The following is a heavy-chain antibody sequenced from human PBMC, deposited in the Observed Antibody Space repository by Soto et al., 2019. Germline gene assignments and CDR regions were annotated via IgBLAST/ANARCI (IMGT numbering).Heavy chain of an antibody. CDR1: GYTFTAHC. CDR3: AREDDVTMNSGLGV. CDR2: INPNSGGT. J-gene: IGHJ6*02. V-gene: IGHV1-2*02. D-gene: IGHD3-22*01. Sequence: ASVKGCCNFSGYTFTAHCIHWVRQAPGQGLEWMGWINPNSGGTTYAQKYHARVTMTRDTSISTDYMELSGLTSDDKAVHYCAREDDVTMNSGLGVLGQGATVNIS.